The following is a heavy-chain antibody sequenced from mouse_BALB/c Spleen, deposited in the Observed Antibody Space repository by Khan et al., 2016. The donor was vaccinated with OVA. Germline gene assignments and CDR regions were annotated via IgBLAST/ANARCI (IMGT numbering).Heavy chain of an antibody. CDR3: ARGNYDGYALDY. CDR2: ISYSGST. D-gene: IGHD2-4*01. J-gene: IGHJ4*01. Sequence: VQLKESGPGLVKPSQSLSLTCTVNGYSITSNYAWNWIRQFPGNKLEWMGYISYSGSTNYNPSLKSRLSITRDTSKNQFFLLLHSGTTEDSATYYCARGNYDGYALDYWGQGTSVTVSS. CDR1: GYSITSNYA. V-gene: IGHV3-2*02.